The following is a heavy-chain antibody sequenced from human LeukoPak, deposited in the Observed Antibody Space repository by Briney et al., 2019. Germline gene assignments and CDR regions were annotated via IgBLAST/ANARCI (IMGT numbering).Heavy chain of an antibody. D-gene: IGHD6-13*01. V-gene: IGHV4-61*05. CDR1: GGSISSSSYY. Sequence: SETLSLTCTVSGGSISSSSYYWGWIRQPPGKGLEWIGYIYYSGSTNYNPSLKSRVTISVDTSKNQFSLKLSSVTAADTAVYYCARHGVVAAAGGLWFDPWGQGTLVTVSS. CDR2: IYYSGST. CDR3: ARHGVVAAAGGLWFDP. J-gene: IGHJ5*02.